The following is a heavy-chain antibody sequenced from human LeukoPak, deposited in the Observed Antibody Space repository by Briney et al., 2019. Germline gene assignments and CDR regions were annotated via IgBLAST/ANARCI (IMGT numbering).Heavy chain of an antibody. CDR1: GYTLTELS. D-gene: IGHD2-2*02. J-gene: IGHJ5*02. CDR3: ATEGYCSSTSCYTNRLDP. Sequence: ASVKVSCKVSGYTLTELSMHWVRQAPGKGLEWMGGSDPEDGETIYAQKFQGRVTMTEDTSTDTAYMELSSLRSEDTAVYYCATEGYCSSTSCYTNRLDPWGQGTLVTVSS. CDR2: SDPEDGET. V-gene: IGHV1-24*01.